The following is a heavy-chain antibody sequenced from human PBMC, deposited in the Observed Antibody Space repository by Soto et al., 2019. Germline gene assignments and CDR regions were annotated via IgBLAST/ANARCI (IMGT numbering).Heavy chain of an antibody. CDR2: VYYSGTT. J-gene: IGHJ4*02. D-gene: IGHD2-15*01. V-gene: IGHV4-59*01. Sequence: SETLSLTCAVSGASFSSFYWSWIRQPPGKGLEWIGYVYYSGTTNYNPSLKSRVSISVDTSKNQFSLKLTSVTAADTAVYYCATCDRGGIHAFWGQGTPDTGSS. CDR3: ATCDRGGIHAF. CDR1: GASFSSFY.